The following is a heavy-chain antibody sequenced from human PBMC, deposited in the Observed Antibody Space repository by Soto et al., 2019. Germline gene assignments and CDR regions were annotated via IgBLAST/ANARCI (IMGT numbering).Heavy chain of an antibody. V-gene: IGHV3-21*01. J-gene: IGHJ6*04. Sequence: GGSLRLSCAASGFTFSSYSMNWVRQAPGKGLEWVSSISSSGSYIYYADSVKGRFTISRDNAKNSRYLQMNSRRTDDTAVNYCARDTYYYNNSCYSQPAYYYYYYVMDVWGRGTTVTDSS. CDR2: ISSSGSYI. CDR3: ARDTYYYNNSCYSQPAYYYYYYVMDV. D-gene: IGHD3-22*01. CDR1: GFTFSSYS.